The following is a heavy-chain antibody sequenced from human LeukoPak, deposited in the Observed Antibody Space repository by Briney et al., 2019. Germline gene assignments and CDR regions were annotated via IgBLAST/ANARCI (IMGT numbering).Heavy chain of an antibody. CDR3: ARVRPYYYDSSGLYYFDY. V-gene: IGHV1-18*01. Sequence: VASVKVSCKASGYTFTSYDISWVRQAPGQGLEWMGWISAYNGNTNYAQKLQGRVTMTTDTSTSTAYMELRSLRSDDTAVYYCARVRPYYYDSSGLYYFDYWGQGTLVTVSS. D-gene: IGHD3-22*01. CDR2: ISAYNGNT. CDR1: GYTFTSYD. J-gene: IGHJ4*02.